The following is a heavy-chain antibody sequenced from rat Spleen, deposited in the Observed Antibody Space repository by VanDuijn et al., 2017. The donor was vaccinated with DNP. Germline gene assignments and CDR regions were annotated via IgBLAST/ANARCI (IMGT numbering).Heavy chain of an antibody. Sequence: EVQLVESGGGLVQPGRSLKLSCAASGFTFSNYGMAWARQAPKKGLEWVATISTSGDTSYYRDSVKGRFTLSRDNAKSTLYLQMDSLRSEDTATYFCTTLGTHFDYWGQGLMVTVSS. CDR3: TTLGTHFDY. CDR1: GFTFSNYG. J-gene: IGHJ2*01. V-gene: IGHV5S13*01. D-gene: IGHD1-4*01. CDR2: ISTSGDTS.